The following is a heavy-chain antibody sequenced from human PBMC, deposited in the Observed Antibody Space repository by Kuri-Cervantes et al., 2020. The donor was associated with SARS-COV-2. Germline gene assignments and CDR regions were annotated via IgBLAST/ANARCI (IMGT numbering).Heavy chain of an antibody. Sequence: ASVKVSCKASGYTFTNYGISWVRQAPGQGLEWMGWINPNSGGTNYAQKFQGWVTMTRDTSISTAYMELSRLRSDDTAVYYCARDERGYSSNWFDPWGQGTLVTVSS. V-gene: IGHV1-2*04. CDR1: GYTFTNYG. CDR3: ARDERGYSSNWFDP. CDR2: INPNSGGT. D-gene: IGHD6-13*01. J-gene: IGHJ5*02.